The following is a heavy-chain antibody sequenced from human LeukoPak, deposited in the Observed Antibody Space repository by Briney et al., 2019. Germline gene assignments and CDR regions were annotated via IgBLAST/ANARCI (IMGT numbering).Heavy chain of an antibody. CDR2: IIPIFGTA. CDR1: GGTFSSYA. D-gene: IGHD3-3*01. CDR3: ARAPRARTIFGRYYYMDV. V-gene: IGHV1-69*13. J-gene: IGHJ6*03. Sequence: ASVKVSCKASGGTFSSYAISWVRQAPGQGLEWMGGIIPIFGTANYAQKFQGRVTITADESTSTAYMELSSLRSEDTAVYYCARAPRARTIFGRYYYMDVWGKGTTATVSS.